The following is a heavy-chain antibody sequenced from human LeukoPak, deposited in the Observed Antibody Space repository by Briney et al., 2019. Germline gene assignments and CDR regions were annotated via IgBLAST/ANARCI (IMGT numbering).Heavy chain of an antibody. Sequence: KTSETLSLTCAVYGGSFSGYYWSWIRQPPGKGLEWIGEINHSGSTNYNPSLKSRVTISVDTSKNQFSLKLSSVTAADTAVYYCARRRYYDSSGYSSPTRFDYWGQGTLVTVSS. CDR1: GGSFSGYY. V-gene: IGHV4-34*01. CDR2: INHSGST. D-gene: IGHD3-22*01. CDR3: ARRRYYDSSGYSSPTRFDY. J-gene: IGHJ4*02.